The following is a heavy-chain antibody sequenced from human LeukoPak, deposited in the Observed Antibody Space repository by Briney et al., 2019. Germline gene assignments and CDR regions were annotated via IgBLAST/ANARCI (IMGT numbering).Heavy chain of an antibody. Sequence: GGSLRLSCAASGFTFSSYDMHWVRQAPGKGLEWVAVISYDGSNKYYADSVKGRFTISRDNSKNTLYLQMNSLRAEDTAVYYCVKMFAYDSSPGTFDYWGQGTLVTVSS. D-gene: IGHD3-22*01. CDR2: ISYDGSNK. V-gene: IGHV3-30*18. CDR3: VKMFAYDSSPGTFDY. CDR1: GFTFSSYD. J-gene: IGHJ4*02.